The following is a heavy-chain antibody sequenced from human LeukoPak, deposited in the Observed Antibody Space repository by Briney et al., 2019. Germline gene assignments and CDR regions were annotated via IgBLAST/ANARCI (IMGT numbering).Heavy chain of an antibody. V-gene: IGHV3-21*01. Sequence: GGSLRLSCAASGFTFSSDSMNWVRQAPGKGLEWVSSISSSSSYIYYADSVKGRFTISRDNAKNSLYLQMNSLRAEDTAVYYCARDRDILTGLDAFDIWGPGTMVTVSS. J-gene: IGHJ3*02. CDR2: ISSSSSYI. D-gene: IGHD3-9*01. CDR3: ARDRDILTGLDAFDI. CDR1: GFTFSSDS.